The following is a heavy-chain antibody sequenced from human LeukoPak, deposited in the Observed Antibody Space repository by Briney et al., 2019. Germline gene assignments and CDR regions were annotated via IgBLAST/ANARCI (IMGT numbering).Heavy chain of an antibody. Sequence: ASVKVSCKASGYTFTGYYMHWVRQAPGQGLEWMGWISAYNGNTNYAQKLQGRVTMTTDTSTSTAYMELRSLRSDDTAVYYCARLHYDSSGYYYGMDVWGQGTTVTVSS. D-gene: IGHD3-22*01. CDR1: GYTFTGYY. CDR2: ISAYNGNT. V-gene: IGHV1-18*04. J-gene: IGHJ6*02. CDR3: ARLHYDSSGYYYGMDV.